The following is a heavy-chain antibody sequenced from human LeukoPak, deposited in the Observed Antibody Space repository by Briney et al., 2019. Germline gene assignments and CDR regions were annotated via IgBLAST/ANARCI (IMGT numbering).Heavy chain of an antibody. D-gene: IGHD3-9*01. Sequence: GASVKVSCKASGGTFSSYAISWVRQAPGQGLEWMGGIIPIFGTANYAQKFQGRVTITADKSTSTAYMELSRLRSDDTAVYYCARSGWDYDILTGYYFDAFDIWGQGTMVTVSS. CDR2: IIPIFGTA. J-gene: IGHJ3*02. CDR3: ARSGWDYDILTGYYFDAFDI. V-gene: IGHV1-69*06. CDR1: GGTFSSYA.